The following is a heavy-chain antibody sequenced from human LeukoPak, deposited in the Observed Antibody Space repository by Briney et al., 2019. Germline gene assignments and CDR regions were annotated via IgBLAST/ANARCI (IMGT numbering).Heavy chain of an antibody. CDR1: GGSISSGGYY. V-gene: IGHV4-31*03. CDR3: ARGLATAMARAYFDY. CDR2: IYYSGST. D-gene: IGHD5-18*01. J-gene: IGHJ4*02. Sequence: PSETLSLTCTVSGGSISSGGYYWSWIRQHPGKGLEWIGYIYYSGSTYYNPSLKSRVTISVDTSKNQFSLKLSSVTAADTAVYYCARGLATAMARAYFDYWGQATLVTVSS.